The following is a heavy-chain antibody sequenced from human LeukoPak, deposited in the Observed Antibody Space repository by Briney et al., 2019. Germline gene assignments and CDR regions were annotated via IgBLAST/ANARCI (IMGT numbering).Heavy chain of an antibody. CDR1: GFTFSSYA. CDR3: ARAYYDSGGYAF. V-gene: IGHV3-23*01. J-gene: IGHJ4*02. D-gene: IGHD3-22*01. Sequence: SGGSLRLSCVASGFTFSSYAMNWVRQAPGKGLEWVSVVSVSGENTYFADSVKGRFTISRVNAKNSLYLQMNSLRAEDTAVYYCARAYYDSGGYAFWGQGTLVTVSS. CDR2: VSVSGENT.